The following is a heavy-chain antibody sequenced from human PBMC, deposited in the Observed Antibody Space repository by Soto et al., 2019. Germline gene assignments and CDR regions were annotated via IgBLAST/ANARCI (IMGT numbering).Heavy chain of an antibody. CDR3: TRGEVATSGWSFDL. D-gene: IGHD6-19*01. Sequence: QVQLVQSGAEVKKPGASVKVSCKASGYTFTSYGICWVRQAPGQGLEWMGWISGYNGNTNYAQNLQGRVTMTTDTSTSTVYMELNSLSSDDTAVYYCTRGEVATSGWSFDLWGQGTLVTVSS. CDR1: GYTFTSYG. CDR2: ISGYNGNT. V-gene: IGHV1-18*01. J-gene: IGHJ4*02.